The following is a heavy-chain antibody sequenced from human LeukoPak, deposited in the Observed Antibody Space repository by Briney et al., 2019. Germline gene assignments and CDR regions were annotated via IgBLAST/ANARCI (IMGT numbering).Heavy chain of an antibody. J-gene: IGHJ4*02. V-gene: IGHV3-53*01. CDR1: GFTVSSNY. Sequence: GGSLRLSCAASGFTVSSNYMSWVRQAPGKGLEWVSVIYSGGSAYYADSVKGRFTVSRDSSKNTLFLQMNSLRAEDTAVYYCARGSGPDTAMVYWGQGTLVTVSS. CDR2: IYSGGSA. CDR3: ARGSGPDTAMVY. D-gene: IGHD5-18*01.